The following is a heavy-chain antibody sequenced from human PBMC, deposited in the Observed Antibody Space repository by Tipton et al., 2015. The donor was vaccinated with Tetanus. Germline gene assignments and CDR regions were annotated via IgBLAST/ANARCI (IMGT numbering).Heavy chain of an antibody. CDR1: GGSISSGGYY. CDR3: ARVRGSSSSPIDY. V-gene: IGHV4-31*02. Sequence: LRLSCTVSGGSISSGGYYWSWIRQHPGKGLEWIGYIYYSGSTYYNPSLKSRVTISVDTSKNQFSLKLSSVTAADTAVYYCARVRGSSSSPIDYWGQGTLVTVSS. D-gene: IGHD6-6*01. CDR2: IYYSGST. J-gene: IGHJ4*02.